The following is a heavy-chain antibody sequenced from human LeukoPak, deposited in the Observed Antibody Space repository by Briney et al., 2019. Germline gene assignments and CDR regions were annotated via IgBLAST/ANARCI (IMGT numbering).Heavy chain of an antibody. V-gene: IGHV3-23*01. J-gene: IGHJ4*02. CDR1: GFTFNSYA. D-gene: IGHD4-17*01. Sequence: GGSLRLSCAASGFTFNSYAMSWVRQAPGRGLEWVSAISGSGGSTYYADSVKGRFTISRDNSKNTLYLQMNSLRAEDTAVYYCAKFCPNGDVSYWGQGTLVTFSS. CDR3: AKFCPNGDVSY. CDR2: ISGSGGST.